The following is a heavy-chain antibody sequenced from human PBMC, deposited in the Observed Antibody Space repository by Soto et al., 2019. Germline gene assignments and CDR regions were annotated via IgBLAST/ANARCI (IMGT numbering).Heavy chain of an antibody. CDR1: GFTFSSYG. J-gene: IGHJ4*02. Sequence: GGSLRLSCAASGFTFSSYGMHWVRQAPGKGLEWVAVISYDGSNKYYADSVKGRFTISRDNSKNTLYLQMNSLRAEDTAVYYCAKDIGAVTLARLQDYWGQGTLVTVSS. CDR2: ISYDGSNK. V-gene: IGHV3-30*18. D-gene: IGHD4-4*01. CDR3: AKDIGAVTLARLQDY.